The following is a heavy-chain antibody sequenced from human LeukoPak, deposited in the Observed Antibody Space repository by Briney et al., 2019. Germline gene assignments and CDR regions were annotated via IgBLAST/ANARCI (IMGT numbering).Heavy chain of an antibody. CDR3: ARGRSGTVIKEFFSFDI. V-gene: IGHV4-59*01. CDR2: IYYSGST. D-gene: IGHD4-17*01. Sequence: SSETLSLTCTVSGFSISSYYWSWIRQPPGKGLEWIGYIYYSGSTIYNPSLKSRVTISVDTSTNQFSLKLSSVTAADTAVYYCARGRSGTVIKEFFSFDIWGQGTMVTVSS. J-gene: IGHJ3*02. CDR1: GFSISSYY.